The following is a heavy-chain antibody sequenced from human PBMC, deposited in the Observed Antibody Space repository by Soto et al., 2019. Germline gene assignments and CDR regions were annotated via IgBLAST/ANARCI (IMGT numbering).Heavy chain of an antibody. J-gene: IGHJ4*02. D-gene: IGHD3-9*01. CDR3: ARNVYSGLLKKNY. Sequence: ELQLVQSGAEVKKPGESLKISCKGSGYNFANYWIGWVRQMPGKGLEWMGIIYPGNTDTRYSPSFQGQVTISADTSISSAYRKWSSLKASDPAIYYCARNVYSGLLKKNYWGQGTLVTVSS. CDR2: IYPGNTDT. CDR1: GYNFANYW. V-gene: IGHV5-51*01.